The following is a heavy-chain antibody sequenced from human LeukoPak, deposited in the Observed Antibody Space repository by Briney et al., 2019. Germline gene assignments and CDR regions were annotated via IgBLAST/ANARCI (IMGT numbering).Heavy chain of an antibody. CDR2: INTNTGNP. Sequence: ASVKVSCKASGYTFTSYSINWVRQAPGQGLEWMGWINTNTGNPTYAQGFTGRFVFSLATSVSTAYLQISSLKAEDTAVYYCARDFIVGASDAFDIWGQGTMVTVSS. CDR3: ARDFIVGASDAFDI. D-gene: IGHD1-26*01. J-gene: IGHJ3*02. V-gene: IGHV7-4-1*02. CDR1: GYTFTSYS.